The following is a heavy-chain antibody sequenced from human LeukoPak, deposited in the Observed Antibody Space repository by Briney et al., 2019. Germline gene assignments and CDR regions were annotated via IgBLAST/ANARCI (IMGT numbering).Heavy chain of an antibody. CDR1: GYTFTSYY. CDR2: INPSGGST. V-gene: IGHV1-46*01. D-gene: IGHD4-17*01. J-gene: IGHJ4*02. Sequence: ASVKVSCKASGYTFTSYYMHWVRQAPGQGLEWVGIINPSGGSTSYAQKFQGRVTMTRDTSTSTVYMELSSLRSEDTAVYYCARSPTVTKRLVVESYWGQGTLVTVSS. CDR3: ARSPTVTKRLVVESY.